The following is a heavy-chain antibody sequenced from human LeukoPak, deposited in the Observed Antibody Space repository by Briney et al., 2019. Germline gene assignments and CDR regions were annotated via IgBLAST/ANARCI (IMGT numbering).Heavy chain of an antibody. CDR1: GYSFTSYW. J-gene: IGHJ4*02. D-gene: IGHD5-18*01. V-gene: IGHV5-51*01. CDR3: ARLPRVDTAMVTEYYFDY. CDR2: IYSGDSDT. Sequence: GESLEISCQGSGYSFTSYWIGWVRQMPGKGLEWMGIIYSGDSDTRYSPSFQGQVTISADKSISTAYLQWSSLKASDTAMYYCARLPRVDTAMVTEYYFDYWGQGTLVTVSS.